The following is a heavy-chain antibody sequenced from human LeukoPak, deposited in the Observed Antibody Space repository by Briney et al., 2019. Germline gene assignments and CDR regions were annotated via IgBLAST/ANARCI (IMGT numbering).Heavy chain of an antibody. V-gene: IGHV7-4-1*02. D-gene: IGHD6-19*01. Sequence: GASVKVSCKASGYTFTSYAMNWVRQAPGQGLEWMGWINTNTGNPTYAQGFTGRFVFSLDTSVSTAYLQISSLKAEDTAVYYCASGLLVAGTGDLDYWGQGTLVTVSS. CDR2: INTNTGNP. CDR3: ASGLLVAGTGDLDY. CDR1: GYTFTSYA. J-gene: IGHJ4*02.